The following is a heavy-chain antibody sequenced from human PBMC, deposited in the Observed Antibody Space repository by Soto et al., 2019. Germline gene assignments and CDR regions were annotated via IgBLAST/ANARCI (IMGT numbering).Heavy chain of an antibody. CDR2: IFHGGNT. CDR1: GFFISSGNY. Sequence: SETLSLTCAVSGFFISSGNYWGWIRKPPGKGLEWIGRIFHGGNTYYNPSLKSRVTISVDMSKNQFSLKLNSVTAADTAVYYFARARWYDDFDVWGQGTVVTVSS. D-gene: IGHD2-15*01. J-gene: IGHJ3*01. CDR3: ARARWYDDFDV. V-gene: IGHV4-38-2*01.